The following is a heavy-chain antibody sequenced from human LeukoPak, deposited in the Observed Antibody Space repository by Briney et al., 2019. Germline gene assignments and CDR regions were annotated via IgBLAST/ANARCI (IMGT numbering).Heavy chain of an antibody. V-gene: IGHV4-34*01. J-gene: IGHJ4*02. CDR3: ASVGIQGYSYGY. D-gene: IGHD5-18*01. Sequence: PSETLSLTCAVYGGSFSGYYWSWIRQPPGKGLEWIGEINHSGSTNYNPSLKSRVTISVDTSKNQFSLKLSSVTAADTAVYYCASVGIQGYSYGYWGQGTLVTVSS. CDR2: INHSGST. CDR1: GGSFSGYY.